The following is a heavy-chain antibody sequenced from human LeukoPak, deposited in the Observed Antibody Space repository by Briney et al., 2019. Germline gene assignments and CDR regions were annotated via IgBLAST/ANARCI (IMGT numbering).Heavy chain of an antibody. CDR3: AKVEVATRGGGQDYFDY. Sequence: QPGGSLRLSCAASGFTFSSYAMHWVRQAPGKGLEWVAVISYDGSNKYYADSVKGRFTISRDNSKNTLYLQMNSLRAEDTAVYYCAKVEVATRGGGQDYFDYWGQGTLVTVSS. J-gene: IGHJ4*02. CDR2: ISYDGSNK. CDR1: GFTFSSYA. V-gene: IGHV3-30-3*01. D-gene: IGHD5-12*01.